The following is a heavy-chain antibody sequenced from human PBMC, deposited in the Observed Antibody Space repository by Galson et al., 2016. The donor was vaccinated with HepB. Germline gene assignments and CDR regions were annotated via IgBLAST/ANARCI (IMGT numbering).Heavy chain of an antibody. CDR3: ARSLAYCSGSSCPDLNF. D-gene: IGHD2-15*01. CDR1: GYSFTNYY. V-gene: IGHV1-46*01. Sequence: SVKVSCKASGYSFTNYYMHWVRQAPGQGLEWMGIINPSGGSTTYAQKFQGRVTMTRDTSTSTVYMELSSLRSEDTAIYYCARSLAYCSGSSCPDLNFWGQGTLVTVSS. J-gene: IGHJ4*02. CDR2: INPSGGST.